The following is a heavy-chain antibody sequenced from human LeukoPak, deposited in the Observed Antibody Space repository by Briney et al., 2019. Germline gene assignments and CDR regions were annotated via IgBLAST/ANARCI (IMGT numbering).Heavy chain of an antibody. CDR1: GFTFSSYS. V-gene: IGHV3-21*04. Sequence: GGSLRLSCAASGFTFSSYSMNWVRQAPGKGLEWVSSISSSSSYIYYADSVKGRFTTSRDNAKNSLYLQMNSLRAEDTALYYCAKDANIWFGELLDYWGQGTLVTVSS. J-gene: IGHJ4*02. D-gene: IGHD3-10*01. CDR3: AKDANIWFGELLDY. CDR2: ISSSSSYI.